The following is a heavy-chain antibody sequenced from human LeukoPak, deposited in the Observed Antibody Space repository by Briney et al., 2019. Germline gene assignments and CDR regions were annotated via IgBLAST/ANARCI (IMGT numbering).Heavy chain of an antibody. V-gene: IGHV3-23*01. CDR2: ISGSGGST. D-gene: IGHD2-21*01. J-gene: IGHJ4*02. CDR1: GFTFSSYA. Sequence: GGSLRLSCAASGFTFSSYAMSWVRQAPGKGLEWVSAISGSGGSTYYADSVKGRFTISRDNSKNTLYLQMNSLRAEDTAVYYCAKFLPTHIVVANYYFDYWGLGTLVTVSS. CDR3: AKFLPTHIVVANYYFDY.